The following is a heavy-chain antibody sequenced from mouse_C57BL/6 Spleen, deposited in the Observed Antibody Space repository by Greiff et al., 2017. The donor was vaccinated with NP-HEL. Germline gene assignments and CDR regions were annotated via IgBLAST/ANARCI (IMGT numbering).Heavy chain of an antibody. CDR3: ASAYYSKGNYFDY. CDR1: GYAFSSSW. CDR2: IYPGDGDT. J-gene: IGHJ2*01. Sequence: VQLQQSGPELVKPGASVKISCKASGYAFSSSWMNWVKQRPGKGLEWIGRIYPGDGDTNYNGKFKGKATLTADNSSSTAYMQLSSLTSEDSAVYFCASAYYSKGNYFDYWGQGTTLTVSS. V-gene: IGHV1-82*01. D-gene: IGHD2-5*01.